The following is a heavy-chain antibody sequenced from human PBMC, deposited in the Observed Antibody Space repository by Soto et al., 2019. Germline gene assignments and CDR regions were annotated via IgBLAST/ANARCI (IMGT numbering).Heavy chain of an antibody. Sequence: QVQLQESGPGLVKPSQTLSLTCDVSGASVTRAGSYWGWIRQRPGQGLEWIGYIYFDGTTYYNPSLKSRVIISADPSRNQFSLSLSFLTAADTAVYYCATRNTVTTFDYWGQGTLVTVSS. V-gene: IGHV4-31*11. CDR1: GASVTRAGSY. J-gene: IGHJ4*02. D-gene: IGHD4-17*01. CDR3: ATRNTVTTFDY. CDR2: IYFDGTT.